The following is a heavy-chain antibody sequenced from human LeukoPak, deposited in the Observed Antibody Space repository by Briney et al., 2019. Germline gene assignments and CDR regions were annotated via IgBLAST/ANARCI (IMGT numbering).Heavy chain of an antibody. CDR3: ARDVVPYSYYYMDV. CDR1: GFTFSSYI. V-gene: IGHV3-30*04. CDR2: ISYDGTNK. J-gene: IGHJ6*03. D-gene: IGHD2-21*01. Sequence: PGRSPRLSCAASGFTFSSYIMHWVRQAPGKGLEWVAVISYDGTNKYYADSVKGRFTISRDNSKNTLYLQMNNLRPEDTAMYYCARDVVPYSYYYMDVWGKGTTVTVSS.